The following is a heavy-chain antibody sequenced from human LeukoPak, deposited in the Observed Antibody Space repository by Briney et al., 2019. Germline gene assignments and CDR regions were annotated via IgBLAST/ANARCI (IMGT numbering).Heavy chain of an antibody. CDR3: ARHSGSSGWYPYYYYYMDV. CDR1: GGSISSSSYY. CDR2: NYYSGST. Sequence: SETLSLTCTVSGGSISSSSYYWGWIRQPPGKGLEWIGSNYYSGSTYYNPSLKSRVTISVDTSKNQFSLKLSSVTAADTAVYYCARHSGSSGWYPYYYYYMDVWGKGTTVTISS. V-gene: IGHV4-39*01. J-gene: IGHJ6*03. D-gene: IGHD6-19*01.